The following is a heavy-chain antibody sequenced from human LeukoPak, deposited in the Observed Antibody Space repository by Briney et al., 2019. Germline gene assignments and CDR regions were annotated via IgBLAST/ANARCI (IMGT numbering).Heavy chain of an antibody. V-gene: IGHV3-53*01. J-gene: IGHJ4*02. Sequence: PGGSLRLSCAASGFTVSSNYMSWVRQAPGKGLEWVSVIYSGGSTYYADSVKGRFTISRDNSKNTLYLQMNSLRAEDTAVYYCARAEVVVAATTFDYWGQGTLVTVSS. CDR1: GFTVSSNY. CDR2: IYSGGST. D-gene: IGHD2-15*01. CDR3: ARAEVVVAATTFDY.